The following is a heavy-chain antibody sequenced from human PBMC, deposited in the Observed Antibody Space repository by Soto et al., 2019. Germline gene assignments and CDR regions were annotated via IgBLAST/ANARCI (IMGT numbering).Heavy chain of an antibody. CDR2: IRSKAYGGTT. D-gene: IGHD2-2*02. V-gene: IGHV3-49*03. Sequence: GVSLRLSCTASGFTFGDYAMSCFRQAPGKGLEWVGFIRSKAYGGTTEYAASVKGRFTISRDDSKSIAYLQMNSLKTEDTAVYYCTIEGYCSSTSCYTPPWGEGTLVTLSS. CDR3: TIEGYCSSTSCYTPP. J-gene: IGHJ5*02. CDR1: GFTFGDYA.